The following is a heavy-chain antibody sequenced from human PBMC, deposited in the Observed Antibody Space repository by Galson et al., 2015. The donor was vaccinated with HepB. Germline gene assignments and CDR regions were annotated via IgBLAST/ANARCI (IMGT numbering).Heavy chain of an antibody. V-gene: IGHV3-23*01. CDR1: GFTFSSYA. Sequence: LRLSCAASGFTFSSYAMSWVRQAPGKGLEWVSAISGSGGSTYYADSVKGRFTISRDNSKNTLYLQMNSLRAEDTAVYYCAKSSSSGPYFDYWGQGTLVTVSS. CDR3: AKSSSSGPYFDY. D-gene: IGHD6-19*01. CDR2: ISGSGGST. J-gene: IGHJ4*02.